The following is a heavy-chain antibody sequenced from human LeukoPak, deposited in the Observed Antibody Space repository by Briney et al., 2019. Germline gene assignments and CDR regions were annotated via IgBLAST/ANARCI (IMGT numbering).Heavy chain of an antibody. D-gene: IGHD3-22*01. CDR3: ARDSYYYDSSGYSDY. Sequence: GRSLRLSCAASGFTFSSYGMHWVRQAPGKGLEWVAVIWYDGSNKYYADSVKGRFTISRDNSKNTLYPQMNSLRAEDTAVYYCARDSYYYDSSGYSDYWGQGTLVTVSS. CDR1: GFTFSSYG. CDR2: IWYDGSNK. V-gene: IGHV3-33*01. J-gene: IGHJ4*02.